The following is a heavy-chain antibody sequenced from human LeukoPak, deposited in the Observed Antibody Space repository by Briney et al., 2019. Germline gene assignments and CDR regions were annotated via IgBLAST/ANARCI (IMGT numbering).Heavy chain of an antibody. V-gene: IGHV3-7*01. CDR2: IKPDGSGK. D-gene: IGHD6-13*01. Sequence: GGSLRLSCAASGLTFSSYWMSWVRQAPGKGPEWVANIKPDGSGKYYVDSVKGRFTISRDNAENSLFLHMNSLRAEDTAVYYCARCAVAAAGAYWGRGTLVTVSS. CDR1: GLTFSSYW. J-gene: IGHJ4*02. CDR3: ARCAVAAAGAY.